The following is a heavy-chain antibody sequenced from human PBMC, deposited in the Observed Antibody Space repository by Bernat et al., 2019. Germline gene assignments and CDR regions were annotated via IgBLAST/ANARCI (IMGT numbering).Heavy chain of an antibody. Sequence: EVQLVESGGGVVQPGGSLRLSCAASGFTFDDYAMHWVRQAPGKGLEWVSLISGDGGSTYYADSVKGRFTISRDNSKNSLYLQMNSLRTEDTALYYCAKVYSHGRWWDWFDPWGQGTLVTVSS. CDR3: AKVYSHGRWWDWFDP. CDR2: ISGDGGST. CDR1: GFTFDDYA. V-gene: IGHV3-43*02. J-gene: IGHJ5*02. D-gene: IGHD5-18*01.